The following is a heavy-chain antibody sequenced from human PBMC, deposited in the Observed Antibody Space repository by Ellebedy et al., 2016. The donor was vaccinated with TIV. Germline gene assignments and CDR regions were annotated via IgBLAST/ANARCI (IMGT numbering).Heavy chain of an antibody. J-gene: IGHJ4*02. D-gene: IGHD6-19*01. CDR2: ISWNSGNI. V-gene: IGHV3-9*01. CDR3: AKSGYSNGWFFSADY. CDR1: GFTFDDYA. Sequence: GGSLRLSCAASGFTFDDYAMHWVRQAPGKGLEWVSGISWNSGNIGYADSVKGRFTISRDNAKNSLYLQMNSLRAEDTALYYCAKSGYSNGWFFSADYWGQGTLVTVSS.